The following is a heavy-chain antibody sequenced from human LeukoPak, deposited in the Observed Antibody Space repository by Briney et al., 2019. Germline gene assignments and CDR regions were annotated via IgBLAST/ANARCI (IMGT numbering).Heavy chain of an antibody. CDR3: ARDGITMVRGVKAGWFDP. J-gene: IGHJ5*02. Sequence: PSQTLSLTCTVSGGSISSGSYYWSWIRRPAGKGLEWIGRIYTSGSTNYNPSLKSRVTISVDTSKNQFSLKLSSVTAADTAVYYCARDGITMVRGVKAGWFDPWGQGTLVTVSS. V-gene: IGHV4-61*02. CDR1: GGSISSGSYY. D-gene: IGHD3-10*01. CDR2: IYTSGST.